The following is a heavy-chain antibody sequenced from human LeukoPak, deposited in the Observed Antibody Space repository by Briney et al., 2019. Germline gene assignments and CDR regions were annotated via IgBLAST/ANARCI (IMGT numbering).Heavy chain of an antibody. D-gene: IGHD3-10*01. CDR1: GYTFPSYY. V-gene: IGHV1-8*01. CDR3: ARDYYGSKSSSFDP. Sequence: ASVKVSCKASGYTFPSYYINWVRQATGQGLEWLGWLNPNSGNTGYAQNFQGRVTMTRHTSIETDYMELTSLRYEDTAEYYCARDYYGSKSSSFDPWGQGTLVTVSS. J-gene: IGHJ5*02. CDR2: LNPNSGNT.